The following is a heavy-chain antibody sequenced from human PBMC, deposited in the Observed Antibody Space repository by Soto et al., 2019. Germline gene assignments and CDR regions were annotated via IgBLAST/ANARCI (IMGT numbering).Heavy chain of an antibody. CDR1: GGSISSSSYY. V-gene: IGHV4-39*01. CDR2: IYYSGST. CDR3: ARYSLVGRLLWFGEPTNRYYMDV. Sequence: PSETLSLNCTVSGGSISSSSYYWGWIRQPPGKGLEWIGSIYYSGSTYYNPSLKSRVTISVDTSKNQFSLKLSSVTAADTAVYYCARYSLVGRLLWFGEPTNRYYMDVWGKGTTVTVSS. D-gene: IGHD3-10*01. J-gene: IGHJ6*03.